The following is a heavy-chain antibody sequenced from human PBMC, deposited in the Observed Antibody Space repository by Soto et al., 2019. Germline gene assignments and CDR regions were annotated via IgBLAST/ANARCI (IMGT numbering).Heavy chain of an antibody. CDR3: ARAGYCSGGSCYWKYYFDY. D-gene: IGHD2-15*01. CDR2: IYHSGST. V-gene: IGHV4-30-2*01. J-gene: IGHJ4*02. Sequence: NPSETLSLTCAVSGGSISSGGYSWSWIRQPPGKGLEWIGYIYHSGSTYYNPSLKSRVTISVDRSKNQFSLKLSSVTAADTAVYYCARAGYCSGGSCYWKYYFDYWGQGTLVTSPQ. CDR1: GGSISSGGYS.